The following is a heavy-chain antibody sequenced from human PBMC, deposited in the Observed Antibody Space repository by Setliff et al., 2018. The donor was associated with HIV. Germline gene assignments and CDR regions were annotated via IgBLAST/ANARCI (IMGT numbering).Heavy chain of an antibody. Sequence: ASVKVSCKASGYTFTSYGISWVRQAPGQGLAWMGWINPKSDGTNYAQKFQGWITMTRDTSISTAYMELSRLRSDDTAVYYCARDYYDSSGYIFFPGLPDYWGQGTLVTVS. V-gene: IGHV1-2*04. D-gene: IGHD3-22*01. J-gene: IGHJ4*02. CDR1: GYTFTSYG. CDR2: INPKSDGT. CDR3: ARDYYDSSGYIFFPGLPDY.